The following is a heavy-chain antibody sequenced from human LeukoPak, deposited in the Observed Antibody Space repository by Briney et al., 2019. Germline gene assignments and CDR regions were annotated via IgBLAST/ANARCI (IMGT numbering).Heavy chain of an antibody. CDR3: AREHTVAAAGTGNWFDP. CDR1: GGSFSSYY. Sequence: SETLSLTCTVSGGSFSSYYWSWIRQPPGKGLEWIGYIYYSGSTNYNPSLKSRVTISVDTSKNQFSLKLSSVTAADTAVYYCAREHTVAAAGTGNWFDPWGQGTLVTVSS. V-gene: IGHV4-59*12. CDR2: IYYSGST. J-gene: IGHJ5*02. D-gene: IGHD6-13*01.